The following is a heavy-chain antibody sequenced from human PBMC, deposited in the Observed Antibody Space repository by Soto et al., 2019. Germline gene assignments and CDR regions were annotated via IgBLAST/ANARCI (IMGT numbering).Heavy chain of an antibody. CDR2: IYYSGST. J-gene: IGHJ5*02. Sequence: SETLSLTCAVYGGSFSGYYWSWIRQPPGKGLEWIGYIYYSGSTYYNPSLKSRVTISVDTSKNQFSLKLSSVTAADTAVYYCARRYCSGGSCEKEYNWFDPWGQGTLVTVSS. D-gene: IGHD2-15*01. V-gene: IGHV4-34*09. CDR3: ARRYCSGGSCEKEYNWFDP. CDR1: GGSFSGYY.